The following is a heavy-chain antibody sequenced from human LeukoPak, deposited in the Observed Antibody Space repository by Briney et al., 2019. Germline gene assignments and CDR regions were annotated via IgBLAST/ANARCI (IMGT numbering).Heavy chain of an antibody. CDR1: GGSISSGSYY. CDR2: IYTSGST. V-gene: IGHV4-61*02. J-gene: IGHJ6*03. D-gene: IGHD1-26*01. CDR3: ARGGSGSYPYYYYYMDV. Sequence: PSETLSLTCTVSGGSISSGSYYWSWIRQPAGKGLEWIGRIYTSGSTNYNPSLKSRVTISVDTSKNQFSLKLSSVTAADTAVYYCARGGSGSYPYYYYYMDVWGKGTTVTVSS.